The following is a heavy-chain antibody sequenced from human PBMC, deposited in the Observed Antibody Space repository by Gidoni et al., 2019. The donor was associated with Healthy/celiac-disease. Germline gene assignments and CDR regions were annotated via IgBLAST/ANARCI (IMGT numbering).Heavy chain of an antibody. Sequence: QVQLQESGPGLVKPSQTLSLTCTVSGGSISSGDYYWSWIRQPPGKGLEWIGYIYYSGSTYYNPSLKSRVTISVDTSKNQFSLKLSSVTAADTAVYYCARDAPHDTYCGGDCYSLGAFDIWGQGTMVTVSS. V-gene: IGHV4-30-4*01. CDR2: IYYSGST. CDR1: GGSISSGDYY. D-gene: IGHD2-21*02. CDR3: ARDAPHDTYCGGDCYSLGAFDI. J-gene: IGHJ3*02.